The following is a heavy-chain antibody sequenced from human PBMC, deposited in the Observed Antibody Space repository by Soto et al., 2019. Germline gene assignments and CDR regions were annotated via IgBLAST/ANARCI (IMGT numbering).Heavy chain of an antibody. D-gene: IGHD3-22*01. CDR1: GCSMSSGRYY. V-gene: IGHV4-31*02. J-gene: IGHJ6*02. Sequence: PSATTSLTWPFAGCSMSSGRYYWSWIRLHPGKGLAWIGYIYYSGSTYYNPSLKRRVTISVDTSKNQFSLKLSSVTAADTAVYYCARDTSDDSSGCEVAYGLDVWGQRTTVTVSS. CDR2: IYYSGST. CDR3: ARDTSDDSSGCEVAYGLDV.